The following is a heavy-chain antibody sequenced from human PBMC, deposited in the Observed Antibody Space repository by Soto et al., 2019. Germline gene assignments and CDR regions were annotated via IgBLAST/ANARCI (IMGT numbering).Heavy chain of an antibody. Sequence: LRLSCVASGFRFRRYCMHWVRQVPWKGLVWVSRIHFDGSTTAYADAVKGRFTISRDNAKNTLYLQMDSLRVEDTAVYYCTRDYYDNSGNAYVDYGMDVWGQGTTVTVS. CDR1: GFRFRRYC. CDR2: IHFDGSTT. D-gene: IGHD3-22*01. J-gene: IGHJ6*02. CDR3: TRDYYDNSGNAYVDYGMDV. V-gene: IGHV3-74*03.